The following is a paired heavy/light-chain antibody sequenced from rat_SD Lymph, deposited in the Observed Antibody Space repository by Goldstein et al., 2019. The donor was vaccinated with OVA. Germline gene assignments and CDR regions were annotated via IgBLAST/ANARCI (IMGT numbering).Light chain of an antibody. CDR1: EHIYSD. J-gene: IGKJ5*01. Sequence: DIRMTQSPASLSASLGETVNIECLASEHIYSDLAWYQQKPGKSPQLLIYNANSLQNGVPSRFSGSGSGTQFSLKINSLQSEDVATYFCQQYSNYPTFGSGTKLEIK. CDR2: NAN. CDR3: QQYSNYPT. V-gene: IGKV12S32*01.
Heavy chain of an antibody. CDR1: GFTFSNYY. J-gene: IGHJ2*01. Sequence: EVQLVESGGGLVRPGRSLNLSCVASGFTFSNYYMAWVRQAPKKGLEWVATITTSGLRTYYPDSVKGRFTISRDNARSSLYLQMNSLKSEDTATYYCVRVPLGRGTNFDFWGQGVMVTVSS. D-gene: IGHD4-3*01. CDR2: ITTSGLRT. V-gene: IGHV5-25*01. CDR3: VRVPLGRGTNFDF.